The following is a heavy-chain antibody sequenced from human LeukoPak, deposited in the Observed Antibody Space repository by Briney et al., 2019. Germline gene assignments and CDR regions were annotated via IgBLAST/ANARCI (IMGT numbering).Heavy chain of an antibody. CDR3: ARDPWNDILTGYTEPYFDY. J-gene: IGHJ4*02. D-gene: IGHD3-9*01. V-gene: IGHV3-7*01. Sequence: GGSLRLSCAASGFTFSSYWMSWVRQAPGKGLEWVANIKQDGSEKCYVDSVKGRFTISRDNAKNSLYLQMNSLRAEDTAVYYCARDPWNDILTGYTEPYFDYWGQGTLVTVSS. CDR2: IKQDGSEK. CDR1: GFTFSSYW.